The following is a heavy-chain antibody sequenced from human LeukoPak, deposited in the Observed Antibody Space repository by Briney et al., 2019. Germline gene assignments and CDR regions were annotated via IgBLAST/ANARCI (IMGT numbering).Heavy chain of an antibody. CDR3: ARDRGITGTSDGFDI. J-gene: IGHJ3*02. V-gene: IGHV1-46*01. D-gene: IGHD1-20*01. CDR1: GYTFTSYY. Sequence: ASVKVSCKASGYTFTSYYMHWVRQAPGQGLEWMGIFNPSGGTASYAQKFRGRVTMTRDTSTSTVYMELSSLRSEDTAVYYCARDRGITGTSDGFDIWGQGTMVTVSS. CDR2: FNPSGGTA.